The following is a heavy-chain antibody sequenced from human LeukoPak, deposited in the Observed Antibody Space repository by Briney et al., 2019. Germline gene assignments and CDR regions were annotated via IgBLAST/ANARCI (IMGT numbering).Heavy chain of an antibody. J-gene: IGHJ3*02. D-gene: IGHD3-10*01. Sequence: PSETLSLTCTVSGGSISSYYWSWIRQPPGKGLEWIGSIYYSGSTYYNPSLKSRVTISVDTSKNQFSLKLSSVTAADTAVYYCARHGPIRLWLRGIWGQGTMVTVSS. V-gene: IGHV4-59*05. CDR2: IYYSGST. CDR1: GGSISSYY. CDR3: ARHGPIRLWLRGI.